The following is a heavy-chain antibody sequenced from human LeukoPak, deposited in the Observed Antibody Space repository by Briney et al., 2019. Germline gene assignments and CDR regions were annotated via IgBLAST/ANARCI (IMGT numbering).Heavy chain of an antibody. V-gene: IGHV4-39*01. J-gene: IGHJ4*02. Sequence: SETLSLTCTVSGGSISSSSYYWGWIRQPPGKGLEWIGSIYHSGSTYYNPSLKSRATISVDTSKNQFSLKLSSVTAADTAVYYCARHSGRRMVREYYFDYWGQGTLVTVSS. CDR1: GGSISSSSYY. CDR2: IYHSGST. CDR3: ARHSGRRMVREYYFDY. D-gene: IGHD3-10*01.